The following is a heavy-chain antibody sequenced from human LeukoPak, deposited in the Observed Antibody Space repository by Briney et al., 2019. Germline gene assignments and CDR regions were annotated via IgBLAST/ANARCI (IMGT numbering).Heavy chain of an antibody. V-gene: IGHV4-61*02. CDR3: ARESERAWSLDY. CDR2: IYTSGST. CDR1: GGSISSGSYY. Sequence: SETLSLTCTVSGGSISSGSYYRSWIRQPAGKELEWIGRIYTSGSTNYNPSLKSRVTMSVDTSKNQFSLKLSSVTAADTAVYYCARESERAWSLDYWGQGTLVTVSS. D-gene: IGHD1-1*01. J-gene: IGHJ4*02.